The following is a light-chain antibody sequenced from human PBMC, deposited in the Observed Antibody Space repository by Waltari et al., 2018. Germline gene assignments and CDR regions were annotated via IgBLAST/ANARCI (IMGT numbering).Light chain of an antibody. J-gene: IGKJ4*01. CDR2: KAS. CDR3: QHYNSYSLT. CDR1: QSISSW. Sequence: EIQMTQSPSTLSTSVGDRVTITCRDSQSISSWLAWYQQKPGKVPKLLIYKASSLESGIPSRFSGSGSGTEFTLTISSLQPDDFATYYCQHYNSYSLTFGGGTKVEIK. V-gene: IGKV1-5*03.